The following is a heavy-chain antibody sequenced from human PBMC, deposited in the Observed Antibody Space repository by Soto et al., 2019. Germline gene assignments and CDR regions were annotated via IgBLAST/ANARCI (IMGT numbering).Heavy chain of an antibody. D-gene: IGHD5-18*01. CDR2: ISYDASDK. V-gene: IGHV3-30*18. CDR3: VKERYGQLWLEDYGMDV. Sequence: QVQLVESGGGVVQPVRSLRLSCAASAFTFSSYRIHWVRQAPGKGLDWVAVISYDASDKYYADSVKGRFTISRDNSKNTLYLQMNSLRAEDTAVYYCVKERYGQLWLEDYGMDVWGQGTTVTVSS. CDR1: AFTFSSYR. J-gene: IGHJ6*02.